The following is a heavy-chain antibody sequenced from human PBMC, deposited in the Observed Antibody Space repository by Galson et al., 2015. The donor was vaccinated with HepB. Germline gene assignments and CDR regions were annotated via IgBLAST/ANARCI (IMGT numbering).Heavy chain of an antibody. V-gene: IGHV4-39*07. J-gene: IGHJ4*02. D-gene: IGHD6-13*01. CDR1: GGSISSSSYY. CDR3: ASNPTPDDSSWYYQDYFDY. CDR2: IYYSGST. Sequence: ETLSLTCTVSGGSISSSSYYWGWIRQPPGKGLEWIGSIYYSGSTYYNPSLKSRVTISVDTSKNQFSLKLSSVTAADTAVYYCASNPTPDDSSWYYQDYFDYWGQGTLVTVSS.